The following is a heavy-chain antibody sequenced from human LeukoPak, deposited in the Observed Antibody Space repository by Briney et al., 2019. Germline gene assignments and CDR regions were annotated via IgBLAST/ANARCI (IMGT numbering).Heavy chain of an antibody. CDR1: GGSISSYY. CDR3: ARRNTAMGVFDY. J-gene: IGHJ4*02. D-gene: IGHD5-18*01. V-gene: IGHV4-59*08. Sequence: SETLSLTCTVSGGSISSYYWSWIRQPPGKGLEWIGYIYYSGSTNYNPSLKSRVTISVDTSKNQFSLKLSSVTAADTAVYYCARRNTAMGVFDYWGQGTLVTVSS. CDR2: IYYSGST.